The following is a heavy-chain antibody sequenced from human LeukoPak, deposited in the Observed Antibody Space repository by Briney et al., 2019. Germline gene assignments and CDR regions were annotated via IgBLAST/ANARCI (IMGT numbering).Heavy chain of an antibody. D-gene: IGHD6-13*01. V-gene: IGHV7-4-1*02. J-gene: IGHJ4*02. CDR2: INTNTGNP. Sequence: PSASVKVSCKASGYTFTSYAMNWVRQAPGQGLEWMGWINTNTGNPTYAQGFTGRFVFSLDTSVSTAYLQTSSLKAEDTAVYYCARVKGIPNGYYFDYWGQGTLVTVSS. CDR1: GYTFTSYA. CDR3: ARVKGIPNGYYFDY.